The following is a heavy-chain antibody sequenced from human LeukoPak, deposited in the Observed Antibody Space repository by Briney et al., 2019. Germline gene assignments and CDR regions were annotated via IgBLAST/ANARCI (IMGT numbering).Heavy chain of an antibody. CDR2: ISGSGGST. J-gene: IGHJ4*02. CDR3: AKAVDDYGDYYFDY. Sequence: GGSLRLSCAASGFTFSSYAMSWVRQAPGKGLEWVSAISGSGGSTYYADSVKGRFTISRDNSKNTLYPQMNSLRAEDTAVYYCAKAVDDYGDYYFDYWGQGTLVTVSS. D-gene: IGHD4-17*01. CDR1: GFTFSSYA. V-gene: IGHV3-23*01.